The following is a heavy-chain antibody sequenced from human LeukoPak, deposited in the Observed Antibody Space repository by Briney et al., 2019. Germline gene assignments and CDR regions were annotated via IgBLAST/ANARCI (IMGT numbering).Heavy chain of an antibody. CDR1: GGTFSSYA. J-gene: IGHJ4*02. V-gene: IGHV1-69*05. D-gene: IGHD2-2*01. CDR2: IIPIFGTA. CDR3: ARQTQVVPAAFSNY. Sequence: SVKVSCKASGGTFSSYAISWVRQAPGQGLEWMGGIIPIFGTANYAQKFQGRVTITTDESTSTAYMELSSLRSEDTAVYYCARQTQVVPAAFSNYWGQGTLVTVSS.